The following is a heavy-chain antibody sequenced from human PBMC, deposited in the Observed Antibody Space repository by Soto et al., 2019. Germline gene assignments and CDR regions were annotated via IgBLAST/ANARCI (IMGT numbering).Heavy chain of an antibody. D-gene: IGHD6-6*01. CDR2: INAGNGNT. Sequence: GASVKVSCKASGYTFTSYAMHWVRQAPGQRLEWMGWINAGNGNTKYSQKFQGRVTITRDTSASTAYMELSSLRSEDTAVYYCARDSASWYSSSASTKPDYWGQGTLVTVSS. J-gene: IGHJ4*02. CDR1: GYTFTSYA. CDR3: ARDSASWYSSSASTKPDY. V-gene: IGHV1-3*01.